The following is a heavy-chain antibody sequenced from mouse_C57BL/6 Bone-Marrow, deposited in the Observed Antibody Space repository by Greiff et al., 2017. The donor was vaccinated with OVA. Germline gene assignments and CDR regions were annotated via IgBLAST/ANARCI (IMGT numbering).Heavy chain of an antibody. CDR3: ARLTGAWFAY. D-gene: IGHD4-1*01. Sequence: VHVKQSGPELVKPGASVKISCKASGYTFTDYYMNWVKQSHGKSLEWIGDINPNNGGTSYNQKFKGKATLTVDKSSSTAYMELRSLTSEDSAVYYCARLTGAWFAYWGQGTLVTVSA. V-gene: IGHV1-26*01. J-gene: IGHJ3*01. CDR1: GYTFTDYY. CDR2: INPNNGGT.